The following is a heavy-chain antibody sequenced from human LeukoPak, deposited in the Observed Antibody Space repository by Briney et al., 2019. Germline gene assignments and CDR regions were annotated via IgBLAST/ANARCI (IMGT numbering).Heavy chain of an antibody. Sequence: ASVKVSCKVSEYTLTQLSMHWVRQARGKGLEPTGGFDPEDGETIYAQKFQGRVTMTEDTSTDTAYMELSSLRSEATAVYYCATSGVVGATYDYWGQGTLVPVSS. CDR2: FDPEDGET. D-gene: IGHD1-26*01. CDR1: EYTLTQLS. CDR3: ATSGVVGATYDY. V-gene: IGHV1-24*01. J-gene: IGHJ4*02.